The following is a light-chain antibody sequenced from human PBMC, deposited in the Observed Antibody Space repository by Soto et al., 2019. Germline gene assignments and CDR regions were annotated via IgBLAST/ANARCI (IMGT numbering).Light chain of an antibody. CDR1: SSDVGSYNL. CDR3: CSLASGSTFHVV. V-gene: IGLV2-23*02. CDR2: EVN. J-gene: IGLJ2*01. Sequence: QSALTQPASVSGSPGQSITISCTGTSSDVGSYNLVSWYQHHPGKAPRLMIYEVNKRPSGVSDRFSGSKSGNTASLTISGLQAEDEAGYYCCSLASGSTFHVVFGGGTKLTVL.